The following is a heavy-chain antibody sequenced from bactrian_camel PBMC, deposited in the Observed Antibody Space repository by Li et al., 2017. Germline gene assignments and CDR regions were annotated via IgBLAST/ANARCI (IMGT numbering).Heavy chain of an antibody. CDR3: AKSASRTVVAASVD. CDR1: GYTHPHYC. Sequence: HVQLVESGGGSVQAGGSLRLSCVVSGYTHPHYCMGWFRQAPGKEREGVATLDSGVGRTYYADSAKGRFTISRDNAKNTVYLRLNGLKTEDTAMYYCAKSASRTVVAASVDWGQGTQVTVS. CDR2: LDSGVGRT. J-gene: IGHJ4*01. D-gene: IGHD6*01. V-gene: IGHV3S1*01.